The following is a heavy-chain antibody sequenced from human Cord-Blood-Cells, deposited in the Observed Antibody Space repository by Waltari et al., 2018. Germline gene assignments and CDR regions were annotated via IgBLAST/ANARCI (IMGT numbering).Heavy chain of an antibody. J-gene: IGHJ5*02. V-gene: IGHV1-69*01. CDR1: GGTFSSYA. CDR3: ARGGYCSGGSCYYNWFDP. CDR2: IIPIFGTA. D-gene: IGHD2-15*01. Sequence: QVQLVQSGAEVKKPGSSVKVSCKASGGTFSSYAISWVRLAPGQGLEWMGGIIPIFGTANYAQKFQGRVTITADESTSTAYMELSSLRSEDTAVYYCARGGYCSGGSCYYNWFDPWGQGTLVTVSS.